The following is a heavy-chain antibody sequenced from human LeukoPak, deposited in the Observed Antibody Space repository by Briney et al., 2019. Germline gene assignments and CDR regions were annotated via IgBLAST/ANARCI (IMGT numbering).Heavy chain of an antibody. CDR1: GFTFSSYA. J-gene: IGHJ1*01. Sequence: PGGSLRLSCSASGFTFSSYAMHWVRQAPGKGLEYVSAISSNGGSTYYADSVKGRFTISRDNSKNTLYLQMSSLRAEDTAVCYCVKTITVTTLTLVYFQHWGQGTLVTVSS. V-gene: IGHV3-64D*06. D-gene: IGHD4-17*01. CDR2: ISSNGGST. CDR3: VKTITVTTLTLVYFQH.